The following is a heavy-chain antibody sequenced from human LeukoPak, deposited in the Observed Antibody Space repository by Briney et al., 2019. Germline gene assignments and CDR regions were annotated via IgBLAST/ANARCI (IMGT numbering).Heavy chain of an antibody. V-gene: IGHV4-59*01. Sequence: KPSETLSLTCTVSGGSISSYYWSWIRQPPGKGLEWIGYIYYSGSTNYNPSLKRRVTISVDTSKNQFSLKLSSVTAADTAVYYCASGSIAARLPYYYYMDVWGKGTTVTVSS. CDR3: ASGSIAARLPYYYYMDV. J-gene: IGHJ6*03. CDR2: IYYSGST. D-gene: IGHD6-6*01. CDR1: GGSISSYY.